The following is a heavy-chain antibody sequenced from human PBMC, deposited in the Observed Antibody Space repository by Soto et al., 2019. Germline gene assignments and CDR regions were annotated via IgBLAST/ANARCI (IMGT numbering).Heavy chain of an antibody. Sequence: TLSLTCAVSGGSTSRCGYPWILIRQPPGKGLEWIGYIYHSGSTYYNPSLKSRVTISVDRSKNQFPLKLSSVTAADTAVYYCARRYGGTLDCWGQGTLVTVSS. CDR3: ARRYGGTLDC. D-gene: IGHD4-17*01. J-gene: IGHJ4*02. CDR2: IYHSGST. CDR1: GGSTSRCGYP. V-gene: IGHV4-30-2*01.